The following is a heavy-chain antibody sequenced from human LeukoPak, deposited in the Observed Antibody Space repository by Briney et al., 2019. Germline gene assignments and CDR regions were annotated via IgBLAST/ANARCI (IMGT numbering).Heavy chain of an antibody. Sequence: PSETLSLTCTVSGGSISSSSYYWGWIRQPPGKGLEWIGSIYYSGSTYYNPYLKSRVTISVDTSKNQFSLKLSSVTAADTAVYYCARLVHSSGWYKSGDFDYWGQGTLVTVSS. CDR2: IYYSGST. CDR1: GGSISSSSYY. D-gene: IGHD6-19*01. CDR3: ARLVHSSGWYKSGDFDY. J-gene: IGHJ4*02. V-gene: IGHV4-39*01.